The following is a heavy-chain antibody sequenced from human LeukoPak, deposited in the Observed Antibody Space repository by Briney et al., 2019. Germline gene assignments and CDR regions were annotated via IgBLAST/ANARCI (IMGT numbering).Heavy chain of an antibody. V-gene: IGHV3-30*18. CDR3: AKEEGTWIQLWLPNYYYYYGMDV. J-gene: IGHJ6*02. D-gene: IGHD5-18*01. Sequence: PGGSLRLSCAASGFTFSSYGMHWVRQAPGKGLEWVAVISYDGSNKYYADSVKGRFTISRDNSKNTLYLQMNSLRAEDTAVYYCAKEEGTWIQLWLPNYYYYYGMDVWGQGTTVTVSS. CDR2: ISYDGSNK. CDR1: GFTFSSYG.